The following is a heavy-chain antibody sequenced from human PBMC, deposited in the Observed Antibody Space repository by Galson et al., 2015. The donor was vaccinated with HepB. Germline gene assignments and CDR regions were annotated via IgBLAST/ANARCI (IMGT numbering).Heavy chain of an antibody. Sequence: SLRLSCAASGFTFSNYGMHWVRQAPGKGLEWVAFIRYDGSNEYYADSVKGRFTISRDNSKNTLYLQMNSLRAEDTAVYYCAKVGGENYFGPGSYYIFQYGMDVRGQGTTVTVSS. D-gene: IGHD3-10*01. CDR2: IRYDGSNE. V-gene: IGHV3-30*02. CDR1: GFTFSNYG. J-gene: IGHJ6*02. CDR3: AKVGGENYFGPGSYYIFQYGMDV.